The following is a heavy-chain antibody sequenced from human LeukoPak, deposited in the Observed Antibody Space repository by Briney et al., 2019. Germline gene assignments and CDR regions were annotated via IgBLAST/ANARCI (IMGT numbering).Heavy chain of an antibody. CDR3: ARGGALRWFGASFDY. D-gene: IGHD3-10*01. Sequence: GRSLRLSCAASGFTFNTYTMHWVRQAPDRGLEWVAVISNDGSNKFYVDSVKGRFTISRDNSKNTLYLQMNSLRAEDTAVYYCARGGALRWFGASFDYWGQGTLVTVSS. CDR2: ISNDGSNK. CDR1: GFTFNTYT. V-gene: IGHV3-30-3*01. J-gene: IGHJ4*02.